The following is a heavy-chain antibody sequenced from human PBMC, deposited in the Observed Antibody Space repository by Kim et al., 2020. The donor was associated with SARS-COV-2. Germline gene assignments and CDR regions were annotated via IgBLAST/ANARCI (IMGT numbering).Heavy chain of an antibody. CDR1: GGSISSYY. V-gene: IGHV4-59*13. CDR2: IYYSGST. D-gene: IGHD3-10*01. J-gene: IGHJ4*02. Sequence: SETLSLTCTVSGGSISSYYWSWIRQPPGKGLEWIGYIYYSGSTNYNPSLKSRVTISVDTSKNQFSLKLSSVTAADTAVYYCARVGSITMVRGVIFDYWGQGTLVTVSS. CDR3: ARVGSITMVRGVIFDY.